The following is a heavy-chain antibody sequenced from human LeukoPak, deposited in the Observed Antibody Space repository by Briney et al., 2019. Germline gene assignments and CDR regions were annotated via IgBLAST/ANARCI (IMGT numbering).Heavy chain of an antibody. J-gene: IGHJ4*02. Sequence: SVKVPCKASGGTFSSYAISWVRQAPGQGLEWMGRIIPIFGTANYAQKFQGRVTITTDESTSTAYMELSSPRSEDTAVYYCARDSLYYGSGSYHSPFDYWGQGTLVTVSS. CDR2: IIPIFGTA. CDR1: GGTFSSYA. V-gene: IGHV1-69*05. D-gene: IGHD3-10*01. CDR3: ARDSLYYGSGSYHSPFDY.